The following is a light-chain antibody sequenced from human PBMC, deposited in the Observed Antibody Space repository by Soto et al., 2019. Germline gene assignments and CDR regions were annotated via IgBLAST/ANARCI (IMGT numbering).Light chain of an antibody. J-gene: IGLJ3*02. CDR3: QSYDSSLSGLWV. CDR1: SSNIGAGFD. V-gene: IGLV1-40*01. Sequence: QSVLTQPPSVSGPPGQRVTISCAGSSSNIGAGFDVHWYQQLPGTAPKLLIYGNTNRPSGVPDRFSGSKSGTSASLAITGLQAEDEADYYCQSYDSSLSGLWVFGGGTKVTVL. CDR2: GNT.